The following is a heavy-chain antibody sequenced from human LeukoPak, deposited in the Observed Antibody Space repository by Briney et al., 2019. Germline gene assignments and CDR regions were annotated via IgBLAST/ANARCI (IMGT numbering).Heavy chain of an antibody. CDR2: TYYRSKWYT. V-gene: IGHV6-1*01. CDR3: ARESTSRRPFDY. CDR1: GDSFSSNSAA. Sequence: SQTLSLTCAISGDSFSSNSAAWNWIRQSPSRGLEWLGRTYYRSKWYTDYAVSVKGRITINPDTSKNQFSLQLNSVTPVDTAMYYCARESTSRRPFDYWGQGTLVTVSS. J-gene: IGHJ4*02. D-gene: IGHD2-2*01.